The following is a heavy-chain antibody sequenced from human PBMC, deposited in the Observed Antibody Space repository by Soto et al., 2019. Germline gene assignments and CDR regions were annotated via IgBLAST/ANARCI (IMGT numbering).Heavy chain of an antibody. CDR3: AKEQLAMTVVVADYFDS. V-gene: IGHV3-30*18. CDR2: ISYDGGSK. D-gene: IGHD3-22*01. CDR1: GFTFSTYG. Sequence: ESGGGVVQPGKSLRLSCAASGFTFSTYGIHWVRQAPGKGLEWVALISYDGGSKYYGDSMKGRFIISRDNSHNTVSLQMNSLRADDTAVYFCAKEQLAMTVVVADYFDSWGQGTLVTVSS. J-gene: IGHJ4*02.